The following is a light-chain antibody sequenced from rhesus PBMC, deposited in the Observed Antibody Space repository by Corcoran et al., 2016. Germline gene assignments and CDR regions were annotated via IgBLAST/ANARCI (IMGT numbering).Light chain of an antibody. Sequence: QAATTQSPSVSGDPGQSVTISSTGTSSNLGGYNRVSWYQQHPGKAPKLMIYAASNRPSGVSDRFSGSKSGNTASLTISGLQAADEADYYCRSYASSSTYYIFGAGTRLTVL. CDR3: RSYASSSTYYI. CDR2: AAS. J-gene: IGLJ1*01. V-gene: IGLV2-13*03. CDR1: SSNLGGYNR.